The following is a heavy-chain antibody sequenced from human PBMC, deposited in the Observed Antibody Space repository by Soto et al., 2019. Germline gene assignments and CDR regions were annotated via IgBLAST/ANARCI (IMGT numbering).Heavy chain of an antibody. J-gene: IGHJ4*02. CDR3: ARGLYYYDSSGYSPDY. Sequence: PSETLSLTCAVSGYSISSGYYWGWIRQPPGKGLEWIATIYHSGTTYSNPSLKSRVTISVDTSKNQFSLKLSSVTAADTAVYYCARGLYYYDSSGYSPDYWGLGTLVTAPQ. V-gene: IGHV4-38-2*01. D-gene: IGHD3-22*01. CDR1: GYSISSGYY. CDR2: IYHSGTT.